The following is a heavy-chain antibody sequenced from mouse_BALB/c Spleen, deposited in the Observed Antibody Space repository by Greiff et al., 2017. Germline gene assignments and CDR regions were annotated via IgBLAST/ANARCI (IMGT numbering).Heavy chain of an antibody. J-gene: IGHJ3*01. CDR3: ARIPNYYGYWFAY. D-gene: IGHD1-2*01. V-gene: IGHV1-5*01. CDR2: IYPGNSDT. CDR1: GYSFTSYW. Sequence: EVQLQESGTVLARPGASVKMSCKASGYSFTSYWMHWVKQRPGQGLEWIGAIYPGNSDTSYNQKFKGKAKLTAVTSASTAYMELSSLTNEDSAVYYCARIPNYYGYWFAYWGQGTLVTVSA.